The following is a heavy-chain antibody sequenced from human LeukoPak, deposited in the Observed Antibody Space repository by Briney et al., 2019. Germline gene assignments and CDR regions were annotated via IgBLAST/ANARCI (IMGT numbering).Heavy chain of an antibody. V-gene: IGHV4-59*01. CDR3: ARGASGTLYDAFDI. CDR1: GGSLSTYY. Sequence: PSETLSLTCTVSGGSLSTYYWSWIRQPPGEGLEWIGSIYYSGTTHSNPSLESRATISVDTSKNHLSLKVNSVTAADTAVYYCARGASGTLYDAFDIWGQGTMVTVSS. D-gene: IGHD1-26*01. J-gene: IGHJ3*02. CDR2: IYYSGTT.